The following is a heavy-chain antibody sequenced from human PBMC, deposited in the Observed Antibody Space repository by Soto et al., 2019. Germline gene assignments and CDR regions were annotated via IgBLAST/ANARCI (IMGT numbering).Heavy chain of an antibody. Sequence: SETLSLTCTVSGGSISSGGYYWSWIRHHPGKGLEWIGYIYYSGSTYYNPSLKSRVTISVDTSKNQFSLKLSSVTAADTAVYYCARGPMGGWFDPWGQGTLVTVSS. J-gene: IGHJ5*02. CDR1: GGSISSGGYY. CDR3: ARGPMGGWFDP. CDR2: IYYSGST. V-gene: IGHV4-31*03. D-gene: IGHD3-16*01.